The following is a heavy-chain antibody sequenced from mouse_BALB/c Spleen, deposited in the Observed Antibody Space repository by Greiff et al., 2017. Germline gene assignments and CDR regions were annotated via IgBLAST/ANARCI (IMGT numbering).Heavy chain of an antibody. CDR3: ARSVRRDAMDY. V-gene: IGHV5-6*01. J-gene: IGHJ4*01. CDR1: GFTFSSYG. CDR2: ISSGGSYT. Sequence: EVQGVESGGDLVKPGGSLKLSCAASGFTFSSYGMSWVRQTPDKRLEWVATISSGGSYTYYPDSVKGRFTISRDNAKNTLYLQMSSLKSEDTAMYYCARSVRRDAMDYWGQGTSVTVSS. D-gene: IGHD2-14*01.